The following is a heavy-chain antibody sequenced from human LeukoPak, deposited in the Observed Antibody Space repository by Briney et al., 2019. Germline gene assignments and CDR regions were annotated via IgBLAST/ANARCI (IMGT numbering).Heavy chain of an antibody. CDR1: GYIFTDYF. CDR3: TRGRTVSPGAAPPFEY. Sequence: WASVKVSCKASGYIFTDYFIHWVRQAPGQGLEWKGWIDPHGGGTNLAQKFQGRDTLTRDTSISTAYMELSSLGSDDTAVYYCTRGRTVSPGAAPPFEYWGQETLVIVSS. V-gene: IGHV1-2*02. CDR2: IDPHGGGT. D-gene: IGHD2-2*01. J-gene: IGHJ4*02.